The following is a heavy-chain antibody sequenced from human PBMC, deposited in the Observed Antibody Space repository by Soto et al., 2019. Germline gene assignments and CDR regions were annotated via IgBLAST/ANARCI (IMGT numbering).Heavy chain of an antibody. Sequence: QLQLQESGPGLVKPSETLSLTCTVSGGSISSNGYYWGWIRQPPVKGLEWIGSVYYSGSANYNPSLKSRLTMSVATSKNHFSLKPISVTAADTAVYYCARRPKRGSYSWCFDYWGQGTLVTVSS. CDR3: ARRPKRGSYSWCFDY. D-gene: IGHD1-26*01. V-gene: IGHV4-39*02. CDR1: GGSISSNGYY. J-gene: IGHJ4*02. CDR2: VYYSGSA.